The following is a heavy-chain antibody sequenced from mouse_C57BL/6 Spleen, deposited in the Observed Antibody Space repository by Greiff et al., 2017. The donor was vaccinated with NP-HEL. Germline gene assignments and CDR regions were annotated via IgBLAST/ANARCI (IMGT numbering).Heavy chain of an antibody. Sequence: EVMLVESGEGLVKPGGSLKLSCAASGFTFSSYAMSWVRQTPEKRLEWVAYISSGGDYIYYADTVKGRFTISRDNARNTLYLQMSSLKSEDTAMYYCTRGGIYYDYDEAAWFAYWGQRTLVTVSA. J-gene: IGHJ3*01. CDR3: TRGGIYYDYDEAAWFAY. CDR1: GFTFSSYA. CDR2: ISSGGDYI. V-gene: IGHV5-9-1*02. D-gene: IGHD2-4*01.